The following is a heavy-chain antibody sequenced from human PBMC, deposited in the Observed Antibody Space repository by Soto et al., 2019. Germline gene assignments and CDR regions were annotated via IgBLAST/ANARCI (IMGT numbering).Heavy chain of an antibody. V-gene: IGHV1-69*06. CDR2: IIPFFGTA. D-gene: IGHD1-26*01. CDR1: GGTFSSYA. Sequence: QVQLVQSGAEVKKPGSSVKVSCKASGGTFSSYAISWVRQAPGQGLVWMGGIIPFFGTANYAQTFQGRVTITGDKSTSTAYMELGSLRFEDTAVYYCARDTGVGATPWEFDYWGQGTLVTVSS. J-gene: IGHJ4*02. CDR3: ARDTGVGATPWEFDY.